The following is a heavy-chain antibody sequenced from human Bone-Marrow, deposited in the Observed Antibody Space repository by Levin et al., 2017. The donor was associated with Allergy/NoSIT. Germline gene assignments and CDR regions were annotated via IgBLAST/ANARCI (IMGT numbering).Heavy chain of an antibody. CDR2: MNPNSGNT. Sequence: ASVKVSCKASGYTFTSYDINWVRQATGQGLEWMGWMNPNSGNTGYAQKFQGRVTMTRNTSISTAYMELSSLRSEDTAVYYCARGSLYYDILTGYVNWFDPWGQGTLVTVSS. CDR3: ARGSLYYDILTGYVNWFDP. D-gene: IGHD3-9*01. CDR1: GYTFTSYD. V-gene: IGHV1-8*01. J-gene: IGHJ5*02.